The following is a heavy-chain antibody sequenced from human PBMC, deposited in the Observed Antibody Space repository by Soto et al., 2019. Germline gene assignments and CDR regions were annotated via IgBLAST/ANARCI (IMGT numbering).Heavy chain of an antibody. V-gene: IGHV1-69*08. Sequence: QVQLVQSGAEVKKPGSSVKVSCKASGGTFSSYTISWVRQAPGQGLEWMGRIIPILGIANYAQKFQGRVTMTADKYTSTGYMELSSLRYEDTAVYYCARESGYWGGDCYPNYYYYYMDVWGKGTTVTVSS. D-gene: IGHD2-21*01. CDR2: IIPILGIA. J-gene: IGHJ6*03. CDR1: GGTFSSYT. CDR3: ARESGYWGGDCYPNYYYYYMDV.